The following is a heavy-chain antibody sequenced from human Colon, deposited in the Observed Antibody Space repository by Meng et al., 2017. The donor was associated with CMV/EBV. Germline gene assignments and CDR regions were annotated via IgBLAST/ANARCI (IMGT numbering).Heavy chain of an antibody. CDR2: INQSGST. Sequence: AQLQHAWQGLFKTAEPLYPTCGGSGGSRSGYYWTWIRHSPGKGLEWIGEINQSGSTTYNPSLKSRVTVSVDTSKNQFSLRVTSVTAADSALYYCAREAGPFFGVIVYDSWGQGTLVTVSS. CDR3: AREAGPFFGVIVYDS. CDR1: GGSRSGYY. D-gene: IGHD3-3*01. J-gene: IGHJ4*02. V-gene: IGHV4-34*01.